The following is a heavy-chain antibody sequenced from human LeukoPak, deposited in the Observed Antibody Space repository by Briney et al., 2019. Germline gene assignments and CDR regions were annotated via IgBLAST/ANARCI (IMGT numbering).Heavy chain of an antibody. CDR1: GGSISSGGYY. D-gene: IGHD2-21*02. Sequence: SETLSLTCTVSGGSISSGGYYWSWIRQHPGKGLEWIGYIYYSGSTYYNPSLKSRVTISVDTSKNQFSPKLSSVTAADTAVYYCARGIGGPTAPLYWYFDLWGRGTLVTVSS. J-gene: IGHJ2*01. CDR2: IYYSGST. CDR3: ARGIGGPTAPLYWYFDL. V-gene: IGHV4-31*03.